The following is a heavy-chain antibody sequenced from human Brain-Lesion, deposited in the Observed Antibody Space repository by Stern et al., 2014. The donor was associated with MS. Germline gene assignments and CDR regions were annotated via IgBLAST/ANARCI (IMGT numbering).Heavy chain of an antibody. V-gene: IGHV1-69*01. CDR1: GGTFSDYA. D-gene: IGHD5-12*01. Sequence: QLVQSGAEVKKPGSSVKVSCKASGGTFSDYAISWVRQAPRHGLEWMGGIIPVFGTANYAQKFQGRVTLIADESTSTAYMELSSLRSEDTAVYYCARDSDLGNGGYGMDVWGQGTTITVSS. CDR2: IIPVFGTA. J-gene: IGHJ6*02. CDR3: ARDSDLGNGGYGMDV.